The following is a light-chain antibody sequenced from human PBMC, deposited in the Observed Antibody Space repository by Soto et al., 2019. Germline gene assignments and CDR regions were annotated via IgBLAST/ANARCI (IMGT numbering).Light chain of an antibody. V-gene: IGKV3-20*01. CDR1: QSVNSSY. CDR2: GAS. J-gene: IGKJ1*01. Sequence: EIVLTQYPGTLSLSPGERVTLSCRASQSVNSSYLAWYQHKPGQAPRLLIYGASTRATGIPDRFSGSGSGTDFTLTIARLEPGDFAVYYCQQYGNSPQKFGQGTKV. CDR3: QQYGNSPQK.